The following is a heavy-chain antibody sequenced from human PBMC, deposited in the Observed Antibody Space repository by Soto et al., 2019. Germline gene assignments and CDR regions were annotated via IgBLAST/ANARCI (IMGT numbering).Heavy chain of an antibody. V-gene: IGHV3-30*03. J-gene: IGHJ3*02. D-gene: IGHD3-22*01. CDR2: ISYDGSNK. CDR1: GFTFSSYW. Sequence: GGSLRLSCAASGFTFSSYWMSWVRQAPGKGLEWVAVISYDGSNKYYADSVKGRFTISRDNSKNTLYLQMNSLRAEDTAVYYCARGDYYDTSGPFSDAFDIWGQGTMVTVSS. CDR3: ARGDYYDTSGPFSDAFDI.